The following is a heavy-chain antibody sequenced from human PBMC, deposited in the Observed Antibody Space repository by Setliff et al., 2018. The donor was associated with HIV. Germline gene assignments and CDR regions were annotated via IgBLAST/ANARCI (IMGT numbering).Heavy chain of an antibody. CDR2: RNPDSGNT. CDR3: ARVPPRWFGQLLYLQAFDY. V-gene: IGHV1-8*01. CDR1: GYTFTSYV. Sequence: ASVKVSCKASGYTFTSYVINWVRQGTGQGLQWMGWRNPDSGNTGYAQKFQGRVTMTRNTSTSTAYMELSSLRSEDTAVYYCARVPPRWFGQLLYLQAFDYWGQGTLVTVSS. J-gene: IGHJ4*02. D-gene: IGHD3-10*01.